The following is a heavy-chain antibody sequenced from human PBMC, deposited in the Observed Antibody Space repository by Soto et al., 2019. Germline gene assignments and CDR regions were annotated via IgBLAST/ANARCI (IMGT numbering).Heavy chain of an antibody. CDR2: IIPIFGTA. J-gene: IGHJ6*02. CDR1: GGTFSSYA. CDR3: ARDRIAARPNYYYGMDV. V-gene: IGHV1-69*13. D-gene: IGHD6-6*01. Sequence: ASVKVSCKASGGTFSSYAISWVRQAPGQGLEWMGGIIPIFGTANYAQKFQGRVTITADESTSTAYMGLSSLRSEDTAVYYCARDRIAARPNYYYGMDVWGQGTTVTV.